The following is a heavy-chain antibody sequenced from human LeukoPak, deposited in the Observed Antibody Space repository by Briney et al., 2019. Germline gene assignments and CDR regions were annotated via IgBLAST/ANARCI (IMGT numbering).Heavy chain of an antibody. CDR2: IYTSGST. V-gene: IGHV4-61*02. J-gene: IGHJ4*02. D-gene: IGHD6-19*01. CDR1: GGSISSGSYY. CDR3: AREQWLVRLQRRYFDY. Sequence: TSETLSLTCTVSGGSISSGSYYWSWIRQPAGKGLEWIGRIYTSGSTNYNPSLKSRVTISVDTSKNQFSLKLSSVTAADTAVYYCAREQWLVRLQRRYFDYWGQGTLVTVSS.